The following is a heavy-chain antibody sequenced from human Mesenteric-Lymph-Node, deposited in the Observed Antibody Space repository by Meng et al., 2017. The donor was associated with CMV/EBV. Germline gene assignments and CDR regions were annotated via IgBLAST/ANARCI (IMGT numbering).Heavy chain of an antibody. Sequence: CKASGYTFTSYAMHWVRQAPGQRLEWMGWINAGNGNTEYSQKFQGRVTITRDTSASTAYMELSSLRSEDTAVYYRARMGYYYDSSGYFWGQGTLVTVSS. CDR2: INAGNGNT. V-gene: IGHV1-3*01. CDR3: ARMGYYYDSSGYF. CDR1: GYTFTSYA. D-gene: IGHD3-22*01. J-gene: IGHJ4*02.